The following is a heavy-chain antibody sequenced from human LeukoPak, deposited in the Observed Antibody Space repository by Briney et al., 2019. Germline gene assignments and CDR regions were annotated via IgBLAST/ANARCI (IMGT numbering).Heavy chain of an antibody. V-gene: IGHV4-30-4*01. D-gene: IGHD6-6*01. CDR2: IYYSGST. Sequence: SETLSLTCTVSGGSISSGDYYWSWIRQPPGKGLEWIGYIYYSGSTYYDPSLKSRLTISGDTSKNQFSLRLSSVTAADTAVYYCARGTWSSSIDYWGQGTLVTVSS. J-gene: IGHJ4*02. CDR1: GGSISSGDYY. CDR3: ARGTWSSSIDY.